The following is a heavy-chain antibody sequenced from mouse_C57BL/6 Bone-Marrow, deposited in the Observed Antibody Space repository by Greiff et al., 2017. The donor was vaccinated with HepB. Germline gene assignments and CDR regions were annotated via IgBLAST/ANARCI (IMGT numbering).Heavy chain of an antibody. Sequence: QVHVKQSGAELARPGASVKLSCKASGYTFTSYGISWVKQRTGQGLEWIGEIYPRSGNTYYNEKFKGKATLTADKSSSTAYMELRSLTSEDSAVYFCVWLRRTHYFDYWGQGTTLTVSS. CDR2: IYPRSGNT. CDR1: GYTFTSYG. V-gene: IGHV1-81*01. J-gene: IGHJ2*01. CDR3: VWLRRTHYFDY. D-gene: IGHD2-2*01.